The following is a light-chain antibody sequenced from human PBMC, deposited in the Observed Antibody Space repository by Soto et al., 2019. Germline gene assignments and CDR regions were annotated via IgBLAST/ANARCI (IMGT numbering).Light chain of an antibody. CDR2: AAS. Sequence: DIQMTQSPSSLSASVGDRVTITCRARQGISNYLAWYQQKPGKVPKLLIYAASTLQSGVPSRFSGSGSGTDFTLTISSLQPEDVATYYCQKYNSALSITFGQGTLLEIK. CDR3: QKYNSALSIT. CDR1: QGISNY. J-gene: IGKJ5*01. V-gene: IGKV1-27*01.